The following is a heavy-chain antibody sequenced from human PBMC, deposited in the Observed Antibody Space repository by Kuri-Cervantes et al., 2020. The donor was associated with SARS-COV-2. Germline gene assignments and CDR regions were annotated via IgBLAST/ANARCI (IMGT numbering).Heavy chain of an antibody. J-gene: IGHJ6*02. CDR2: VYYSGRT. CDR3: ARSRGYCSSTSCFYYYGMDV. CDR1: GGSISSGYY. V-gene: IGHV4-39*01. D-gene: IGHD2-2*01. Sequence: SETLSLTCTVSGGSISSGYYWGWIRQTLGKGLEWIGSVYYSGRTYYKPSLKSRVTVSVDTSKNQFSLKLGSVTAADTAVYYCARSRGYCSSTSCFYYYGMDVWGQGTTVTVSS.